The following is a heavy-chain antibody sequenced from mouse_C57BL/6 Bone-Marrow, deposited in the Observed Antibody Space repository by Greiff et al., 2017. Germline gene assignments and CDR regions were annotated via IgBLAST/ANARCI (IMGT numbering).Heavy chain of an antibody. CDR1: GYTFTSYW. V-gene: IGHV1-50*01. J-gene: IGHJ4*01. D-gene: IGHD2-4*01. Sequence: QVQLQQPGAELVKPGASVKLSCKASGYTFTSYWMQWVKQRPGQGLEWIGEIDPSDSYTNYNQKFKGKATLTVATSSSTAYMQLSSLTSEDSAVYDCERNYDLYYAMDYWGQGTSVTVSS. CDR2: IDPSDSYT. CDR3: ERNYDLYYAMDY.